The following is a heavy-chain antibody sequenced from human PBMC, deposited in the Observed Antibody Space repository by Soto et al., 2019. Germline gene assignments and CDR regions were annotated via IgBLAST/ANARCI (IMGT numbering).Heavy chain of an antibody. J-gene: IGHJ4*02. CDR1: GGSISSGGYY. V-gene: IGHV4-31*03. CDR2: IYYSGST. D-gene: IGHD2-15*01. Sequence: SETLSLTCTVSGGSISSGGYYWSWIRQHPGKGLEWIGYIYYSGSTYYNPSLKSRVTISVDTSKNQFSLKLSSVTAADTAVYYCARVYCSGGSCYSGFDYWGQGTLVTVS. CDR3: ARVYCSGGSCYSGFDY.